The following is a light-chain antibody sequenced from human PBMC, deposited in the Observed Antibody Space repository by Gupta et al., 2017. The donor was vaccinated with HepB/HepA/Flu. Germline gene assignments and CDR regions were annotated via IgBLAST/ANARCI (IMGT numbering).Light chain of an antibody. CDR3: RQPLQSPWT. CDR1: QSRRHRNGNRY. V-gene: IGKV2-28*01. Sequence: DIVMTQSPLSLPVTPGEPASISCRASQSRRHRNGNRYLDWYQQKPGQSPQLLIYMASKRASGVPDRFSGSGSGTDFTLKISRGEAEDVGTYYCRQPLQSPWTFGQGTKVEI. CDR2: MAS. J-gene: IGKJ1*01.